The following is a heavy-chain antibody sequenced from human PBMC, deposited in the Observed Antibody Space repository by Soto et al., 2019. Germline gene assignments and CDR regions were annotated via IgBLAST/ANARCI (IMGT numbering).Heavy chain of an antibody. Sequence: SETLSLTCAVSGGSISSGGYSWSWIRQPPGKGLEWIGYIYHSGSTYYNPSLKSRVTISVDRSKNQFSLKLSSVTAADTAVYYCARAIGIGPRDIIYYYYYYGMDVWGQGTTVTVSS. CDR3: ARAIGIGPRDIIYYYYYYGMDV. D-gene: IGHD1-26*01. V-gene: IGHV4-30-2*01. J-gene: IGHJ6*02. CDR1: GGSISSGGYS. CDR2: IYHSGST.